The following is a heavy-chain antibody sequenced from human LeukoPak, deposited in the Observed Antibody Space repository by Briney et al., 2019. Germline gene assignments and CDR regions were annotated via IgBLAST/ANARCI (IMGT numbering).Heavy chain of an antibody. CDR3: AKGVAVAVPYYFDY. Sequence: GGSLRLSCAASGFTFSSYWMSWVRQAPGKGLEWVANIKQDGSEKYYVDSVKGRFTISRDNAKNSLYLQMNSLRAEDTAVYYCAKGVAVAVPYYFDYWGQGTLVTVSS. CDR2: IKQDGSEK. CDR1: GFTFSSYW. D-gene: IGHD6-19*01. J-gene: IGHJ4*02. V-gene: IGHV3-7*03.